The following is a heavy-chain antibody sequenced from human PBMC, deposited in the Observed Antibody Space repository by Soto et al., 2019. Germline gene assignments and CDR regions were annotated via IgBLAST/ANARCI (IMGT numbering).Heavy chain of an antibody. Sequence: GGSLRLSCAASGFTFSSYAMSWVRQAPGKGLEWVSAISGSGGSTYYADSVKGRFTISRDNSKNTLYLQMNSLRAEDTAVYYCAKDSDYYGSGSSFDYWGQGTLVTVSS. D-gene: IGHD3-10*01. V-gene: IGHV3-23*01. CDR2: ISGSGGST. J-gene: IGHJ4*02. CDR3: AKDSDYYGSGSSFDY. CDR1: GFTFSSYA.